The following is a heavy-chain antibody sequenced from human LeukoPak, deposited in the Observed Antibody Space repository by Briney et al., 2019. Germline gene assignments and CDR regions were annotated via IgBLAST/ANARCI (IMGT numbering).Heavy chain of an antibody. J-gene: IGHJ4*02. Sequence: ASVKVSCKASGYTFTGYYMHWVRQAPGQGLEWMGRINPNSGGTNYTQKFQGRVTMTRDTSISTAYMELSRLRSDDTAVYYCAKTMVRGEKDYWGQGTLVTVSS. D-gene: IGHD3-10*01. CDR1: GYTFTGYY. CDR3: AKTMVRGEKDY. V-gene: IGHV1-2*06. CDR2: INPNSGGT.